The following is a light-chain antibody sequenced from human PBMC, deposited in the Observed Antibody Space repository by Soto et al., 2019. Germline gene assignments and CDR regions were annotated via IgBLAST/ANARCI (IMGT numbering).Light chain of an antibody. Sequence: EIVLTQSPATLSLSPGERATLSCRASQSVSSYLAWYQQKPGQAPRLLIYDAPNRATGIPARFSGSGSGTDFTLTISSLEPEDFAVYYCQQRSNWPPGGTFGGGTKVEIK. V-gene: IGKV3-11*01. CDR2: DAP. CDR1: QSVSSY. J-gene: IGKJ4*01. CDR3: QQRSNWPPGGT.